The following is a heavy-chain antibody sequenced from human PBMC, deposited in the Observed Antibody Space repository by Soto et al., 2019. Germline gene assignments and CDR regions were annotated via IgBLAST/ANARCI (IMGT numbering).Heavy chain of an antibody. V-gene: IGHV4-59*01. CDR2: IYYSGST. J-gene: IGHJ6*02. CDR3: ARGRVTTIPYYYYYGMDV. D-gene: IGHD4-4*01. Sequence: XASLSLPCTVCGGSISSYYWSWIRQPPGKGLEWIGYIYYSGSTNYNPSLKSRVTISVDTSKNQFSLKLSSVTAADTAVYYCARGRVTTIPYYYYYGMDVWGQGTTVTVSS. CDR1: GGSISSYY.